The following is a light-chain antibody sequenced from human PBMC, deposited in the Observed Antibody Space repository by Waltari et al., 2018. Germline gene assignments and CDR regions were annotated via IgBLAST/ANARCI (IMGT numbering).Light chain of an antibody. J-gene: IGLJ1*01. Sequence: QSALTQPPSVSKSLGQSVTISCTGTSSDIGGYNGVSWYQQHSGTAPRLLIYEVSKLPSGGSDRVSGSKSSNTASLTISGLQAEDEADYYCGSYRSGSTNYIFGAGTRLTVL. V-gene: IGLV2-18*02. CDR2: EVS. CDR3: GSYRSGSTNYI. CDR1: SSDIGGYNG.